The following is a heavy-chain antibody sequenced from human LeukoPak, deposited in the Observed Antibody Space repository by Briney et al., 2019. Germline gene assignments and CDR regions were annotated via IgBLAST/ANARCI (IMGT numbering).Heavy chain of an antibody. CDR3: ARHDYGDQY. CDR2: INWNGNT. CDR1: GFNFDDYG. V-gene: IGHV3-20*04. Sequence: RPGGPLRLSCAASGFNFDDYGMSWVRQAPGKGLEWVSGINWNGNTYYADSVKGRFTISRDNAKNSLYLQMNSLRAEDTALYYCARHDYGDQYWGQGTLVTVSS. D-gene: IGHD4-17*01. J-gene: IGHJ4*02.